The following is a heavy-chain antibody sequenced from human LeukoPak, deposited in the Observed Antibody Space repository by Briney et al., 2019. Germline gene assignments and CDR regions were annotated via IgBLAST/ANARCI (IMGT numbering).Heavy chain of an antibody. D-gene: IGHD3-22*01. J-gene: IGHJ3*02. CDR2: IYHSGST. Sequence: SETLSLTCAVSGGSISSSNWWSWVRQPPGKGLEWIGEIYHSGSTNYNPSLKSRVTISVDKSKSQFSLKLSSVTAADTAVYYCARLYYYDSSGFDIWGQGTMVTVSS. CDR3: ARLYYYDSSGFDI. CDR1: GGSISSSNW. V-gene: IGHV4-4*02.